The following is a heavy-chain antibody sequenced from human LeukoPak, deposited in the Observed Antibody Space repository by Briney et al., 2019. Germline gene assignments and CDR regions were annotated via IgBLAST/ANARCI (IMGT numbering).Heavy chain of an antibody. J-gene: IGHJ4*02. CDR3: ASQDTAMVTG. V-gene: IGHV4-39*01. Sequence: PSETLSLACTVSGGSISSSSYYWGWIRQPPGKGLEWIGSIYYSGSTYYNPSLKSRVTISVDTSKNQFSLKLSSVTAADTAVYYCASQDTAMVTGWGQGTLVTVSS. CDR1: GGSISSSSYY. CDR2: IYYSGST. D-gene: IGHD5-18*01.